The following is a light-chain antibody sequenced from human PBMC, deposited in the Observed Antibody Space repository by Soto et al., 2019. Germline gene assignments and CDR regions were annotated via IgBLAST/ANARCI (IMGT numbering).Light chain of an antibody. Sequence: DILVTQSLDSLAVSLGESSTIKCKSSHIVLFTSNNKNYLGWFQQKKRQPPKVLLSWASTRESGVPDRFSGSGYGTDFNLTISSLQPEDVAVYYCQQYYTTPLTFGGGTKVDIK. CDR2: WAS. CDR1: HIVLFTSNNKNY. V-gene: IGKV4-1*01. CDR3: QQYYTTPLT. J-gene: IGKJ4*01.